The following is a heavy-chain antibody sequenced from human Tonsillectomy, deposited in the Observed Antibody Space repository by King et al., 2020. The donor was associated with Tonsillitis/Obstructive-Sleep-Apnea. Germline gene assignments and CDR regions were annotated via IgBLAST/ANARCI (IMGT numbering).Heavy chain of an antibody. Sequence: LKESGRVLVKRSETLALTCTVSGGSINNNNHYWGWIRQPPGKGLHWIGSMYYSGITYYDPSLKSRVTISVDTSNNQFSLKLISVTAADTAVYYCAEHGIIGTKTLDSWGQGTLVTVSS. CDR1: GGSINNNNHY. V-gene: IGHV4-39*01. CDR3: AEHGIIGTKTLDS. CDR2: MYYSGIT. J-gene: IGHJ4*02. D-gene: IGHD1-20*01.